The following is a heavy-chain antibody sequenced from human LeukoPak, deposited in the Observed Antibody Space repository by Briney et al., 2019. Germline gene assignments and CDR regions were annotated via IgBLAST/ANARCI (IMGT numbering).Heavy chain of an antibody. CDR1: GYTFTSYG. V-gene: IGHV1-18*01. D-gene: IGHD3-10*02. CDR3: ASLFGPVYYYGMDV. CDR2: ISAYNGNT. J-gene: IGHJ6*02. Sequence: GASVKVSCKASGYTFTSYGISWVRQAPGQGLEWMGWISAYNGNTNYAQKLQGRVTMTTDTSTSTAYMELRSLRSDDTAVYYCASLFGPVYYYGMDVWGQGTTVTVSS.